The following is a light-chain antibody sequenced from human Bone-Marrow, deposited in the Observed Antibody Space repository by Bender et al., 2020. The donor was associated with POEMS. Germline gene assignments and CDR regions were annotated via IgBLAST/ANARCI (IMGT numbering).Light chain of an antibody. J-gene: IGLJ1*01. CDR1: SSNVAIYNL. CDR3: CSYAGGNSYI. V-gene: IGLV2-23*02. CDR2: EVT. Sequence: QSALTQPASVSGSPGQSITISCTGTSSNVAIYNLVSWYQQHPGKAPKLIIFEVTERPSGISNRFSGSKSGNTASLTISGLQAEDEAEYYCCSYAGGNSYIFGSGTKVTVL.